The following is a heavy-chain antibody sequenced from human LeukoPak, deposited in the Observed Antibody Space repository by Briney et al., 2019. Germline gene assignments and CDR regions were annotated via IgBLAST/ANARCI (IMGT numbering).Heavy chain of an antibody. V-gene: IGHV3-30-3*01. CDR1: GFTFSSYA. J-gene: IGHJ4*02. D-gene: IGHD2-21*02. CDR2: ISYDGSNK. CDR3: ARGGDMDY. Sequence: GGSLRLSCAASGFTFSSYAMHWVRQAPGKGLEWVAVISYDGSNKYYADSVKGRFTISRDNSKNTLYLQMNSLRAEDTAVYYCARGGDMDYWGQGTPVTVSS.